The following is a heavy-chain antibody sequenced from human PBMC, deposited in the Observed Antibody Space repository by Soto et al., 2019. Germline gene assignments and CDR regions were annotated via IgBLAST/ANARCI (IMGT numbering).Heavy chain of an antibody. CDR3: TTVGPSQHDAFDI. CDR1: GFTFSNAW. CDR2: IKSKTDGGTT. Sequence: GGSLRLSCAASGFTFSNAWMSWVRQAPGKGLEWVGRIKSKTDGGTTDYAAPVKGRFTISRDDSKNTLYLQMNSLRTEDTAVYYCTTVGPSQHDAFDIWGQGTMVTVSS. V-gene: IGHV3-15*01. D-gene: IGHD2-2*01. J-gene: IGHJ3*02.